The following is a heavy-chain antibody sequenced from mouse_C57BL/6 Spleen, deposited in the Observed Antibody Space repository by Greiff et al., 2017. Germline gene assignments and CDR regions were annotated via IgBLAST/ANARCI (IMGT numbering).Heavy chain of an antibody. V-gene: IGHV1-80*01. J-gene: IGHJ4*01. D-gene: IGHD2-4*01. CDR2: IYPGDGDT. CDR3: ARNDYDRVDAMDY. Sequence: QVQLQQSGAELVKPGASVKISCKASGYAFSSYWMNWVKQRPGKGLEWIGQIYPGDGDTNYNGKFKGKATLTADKSSSTAYMQLSSLTSEDSAVYFCARNDYDRVDAMDYWGQGTSVTVSS. CDR1: GYAFSSYW.